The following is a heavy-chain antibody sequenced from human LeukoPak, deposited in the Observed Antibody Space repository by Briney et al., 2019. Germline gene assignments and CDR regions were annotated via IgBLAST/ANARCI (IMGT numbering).Heavy chain of an antibody. CDR3: AKRLVSGYSSSWYGYYYCMDV. D-gene: IGHD6-13*01. CDR1: GFTFSSYG. CDR2: IRYDGSNK. J-gene: IGHJ6*03. V-gene: IGHV3-30*02. Sequence: PGGSLRLSCAASGFTFSSYGMHWVRQAPGKGLEWVAFIRYDGSNKYYADSVKGRFTISRDNSKNTLYLQMNSLRAEDTAVYYCAKRLVSGYSSSWYGYYYCMDVWGKGTTVTVSS.